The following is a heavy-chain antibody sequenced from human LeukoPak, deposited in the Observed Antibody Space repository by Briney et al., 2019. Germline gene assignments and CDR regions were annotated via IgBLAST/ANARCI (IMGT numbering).Heavy chain of an antibody. Sequence: GGSLRLSCAASGFTVSSNYMSWVRQAPGKGLEWVSYIYSGGSTYYADSEKGRFTISRDNSKNTLYLQMNSLRAEDTAVYYCARDRMGQQLISRKEYYYMDVWGKGTTVTISS. CDR3: ARDRMGQQLISRKEYYYMDV. V-gene: IGHV3-66*01. CDR2: IYSGGST. CDR1: GFTVSSNY. J-gene: IGHJ6*03. D-gene: IGHD3-16*01.